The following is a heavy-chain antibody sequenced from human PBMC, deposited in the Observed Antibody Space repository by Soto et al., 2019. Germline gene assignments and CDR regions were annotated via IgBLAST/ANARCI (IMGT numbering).Heavy chain of an antibody. J-gene: IGHJ4*02. Sequence: QVQLVESGGGVVQTGTSLRLSCAASGFTFSSYGMHWVRQVPGKGLEWVALISYDGSDKYYADSVKGRFTISRDNSNNTLYLQMNNLRAEDTAVYYCAKDNTHCSGGSCYGCDYWGQGTLVTFSS. V-gene: IGHV3-30*18. CDR2: ISYDGSDK. CDR1: GFTFSSYG. CDR3: AKDNTHCSGGSCYGCDY. D-gene: IGHD2-15*01.